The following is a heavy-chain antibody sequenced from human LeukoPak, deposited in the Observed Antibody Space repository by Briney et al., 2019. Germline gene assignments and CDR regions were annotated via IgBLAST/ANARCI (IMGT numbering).Heavy chain of an antibody. CDR2: ISSSGGNT. V-gene: IGHV3-23*01. D-gene: IGHD3-16*01. CDR1: GFTFSSSV. J-gene: IGHJ6*04. CDR3: ARRTSGAKDV. Sequence: GGSLRLSCAASGFTFSSSVMSWVRQAPGKGLEWVSAISSSGGNTDNADSLKGRFTISGDNSKDTLYLQMNSLRVEDTAVYYCARRTSGAKDVWGKGTTVTVSP.